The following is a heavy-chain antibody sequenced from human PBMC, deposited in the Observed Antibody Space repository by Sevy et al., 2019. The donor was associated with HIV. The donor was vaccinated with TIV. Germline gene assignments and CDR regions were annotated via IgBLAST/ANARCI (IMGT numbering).Heavy chain of an antibody. J-gene: IGHJ5*02. D-gene: IGHD6-19*01. CDR1: GGTFSSYA. Sequence: ASVKVSCKASGGTFSSYAISWVRQAPGQGLEWMGGIIPTFGTANYAQKFQGRVTITGDESTSRAYMELSSLRSEDTAVYYCARDSRGDSSGWTSWGQGTLVTVSS. CDR3: ARDSRGDSSGWTS. V-gene: IGHV1-69*13. CDR2: IIPTFGTA.